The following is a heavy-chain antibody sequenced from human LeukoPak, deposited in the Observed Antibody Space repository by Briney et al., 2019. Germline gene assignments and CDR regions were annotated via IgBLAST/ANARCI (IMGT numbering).Heavy chain of an antibody. CDR2: ISYDGSNK. D-gene: IGHD3-10*01. J-gene: IGHJ4*02. CDR1: GFTFSSYG. CDR3: AKGPIWFGEDY. V-gene: IGHV3-30*18. Sequence: GGSLRLSCAASGFTFSSYGMHWVRQAPGKGLEWVAVISYDGSNKYYADSVKGRFTISSDNSKNTLYLQMNSLRAEDTAVYYCAKGPIWFGEDYWGQGTLVTVSS.